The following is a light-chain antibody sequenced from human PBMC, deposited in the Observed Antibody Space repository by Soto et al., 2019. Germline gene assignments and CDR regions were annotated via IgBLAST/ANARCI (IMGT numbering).Light chain of an antibody. J-gene: IGKJ5*01. CDR1: QSVSSY. Sequence: EIVLTQSPATLSLSLGERATLSCRASQSVSSYLAWYPQKPGQAPRLLIYDASNRATGIPARFSGSGSGTDLTLTISSIEPEDFAVYDCQQRSNWPPITFGQGTRLEIK. V-gene: IGKV3-11*01. CDR3: QQRSNWPPIT. CDR2: DAS.